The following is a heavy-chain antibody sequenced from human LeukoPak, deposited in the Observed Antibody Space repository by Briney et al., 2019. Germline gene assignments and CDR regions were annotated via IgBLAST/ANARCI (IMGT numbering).Heavy chain of an antibody. CDR2: IKQDGSEK. CDR3: ARDGRWFGELLFASYDY. Sequence: GGSLRLSCAASGLTGSHNYVSWVRQAPGKGLEWVANIKQDGSEKYYVDSVKGRFAISRDNAKNSLYLQMNSLRAEDTAVYYCARDGRWFGELLFASYDYWGQGTLVTVSS. D-gene: IGHD3-10*01. CDR1: GLTGSHNY. J-gene: IGHJ4*02. V-gene: IGHV3-7*03.